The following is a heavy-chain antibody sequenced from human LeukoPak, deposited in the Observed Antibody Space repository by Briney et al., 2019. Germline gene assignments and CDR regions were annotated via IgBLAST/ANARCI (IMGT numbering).Heavy chain of an antibody. CDR1: GGSISSGDYY. J-gene: IGHJ4*02. D-gene: IGHD3-22*01. V-gene: IGHV4-30-4*08. CDR3: ARGLPDYYDSSGYDY. Sequence: SQTLSLTCTVSGGSISSGDYYWSWIRQPPGKGLEWIGYIYYSGSTYYNPSLKSRVTISVDTSKNQFSLKLSSVTAADTAVYYCARGLPDYYDSSGYDYWGQGTLVTVSS. CDR2: IYYSGST.